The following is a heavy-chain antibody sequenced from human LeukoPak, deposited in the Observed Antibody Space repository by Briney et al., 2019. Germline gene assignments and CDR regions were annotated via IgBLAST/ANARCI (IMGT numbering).Heavy chain of an antibody. CDR1: GLTVRNYD. CDR3: VRGGIQVSGIDAFDI. V-gene: IGHV3-13*01. D-gene: IGHD5/OR15-5a*01. CDR2: LGIADDT. Sequence: GGSLTLSCSPAGLTVRNYDMHWVRQFPGRSLEWVSALGIADDTHYPDSVKGRFTISRENAKNSLYLQMNSLRDGDTAVYYCVRGGIQVSGIDAFDIWGEGTMVTVSS. J-gene: IGHJ3*02.